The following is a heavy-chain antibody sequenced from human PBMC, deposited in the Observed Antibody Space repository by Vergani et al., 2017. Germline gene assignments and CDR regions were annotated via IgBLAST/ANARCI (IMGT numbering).Heavy chain of an antibody. CDR1: GGSVSSGSYY. CDR3: ARHELGWDFDS. J-gene: IGHJ4*02. D-gene: IGHD2-21*01. Sequence: QVQLQESCPGLVKPSETLSLTCTVSGGSVSSGSYYWSWLRQPAGKGLEWIGYIYYSGSTNYKPSLKSRVTISVDTSKNQFSLNLSSVTAADTAVYYCARHELGWDFDSWGQGTLVTVSS. V-gene: IGHV4-61*10. CDR2: IYYSGST.